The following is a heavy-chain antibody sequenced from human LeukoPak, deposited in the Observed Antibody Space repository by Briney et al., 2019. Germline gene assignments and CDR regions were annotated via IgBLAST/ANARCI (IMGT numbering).Heavy chain of an antibody. Sequence: GGSLRLSCAASGFTFSSYGMHWVRQAPGKGVEWVAFIRYDGSNKYYADSVKGRFTISRDNSRNTLYLQMNSLRAEDTAVYYCAKDAYYSDSSGYLDYWGQGTLVTVSS. D-gene: IGHD3-22*01. CDR2: IRYDGSNK. V-gene: IGHV3-30*02. CDR3: AKDAYYSDSSGYLDY. CDR1: GFTFSSYG. J-gene: IGHJ4*02.